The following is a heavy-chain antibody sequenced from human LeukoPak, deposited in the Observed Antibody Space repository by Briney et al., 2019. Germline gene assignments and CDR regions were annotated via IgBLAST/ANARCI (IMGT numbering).Heavy chain of an antibody. V-gene: IGHV4-59*01. Sequence: PSETLSRTCTVSGGSINSYYWSWIRQPPGKGLEWIGYIYHSGSTNYNPSLKSRVTISVDTSKKQFSLRLSSVTAADTAVYYCARVTTWLPFDYWGQGTLVTVSS. D-gene: IGHD5-24*01. CDR2: IYHSGST. CDR1: GGSINSYY. CDR3: ARVTTWLPFDY. J-gene: IGHJ4*02.